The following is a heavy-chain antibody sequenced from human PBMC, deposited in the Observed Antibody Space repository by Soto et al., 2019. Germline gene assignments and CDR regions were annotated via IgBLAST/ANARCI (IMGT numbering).Heavy chain of an antibody. J-gene: IGHJ4*02. Sequence: SETLSLTCAVYGGSFIGYYWSWIRQPPGKGLEWIGEINHSGSTNYNPSLKSRVTISVDTSKNQFSLKLSSVTAADTAVYYCARGGRDSGYDWDYWGQGTLVTVSS. CDR1: GGSFIGYY. CDR3: ARGGRDSGYDWDY. V-gene: IGHV4-34*01. CDR2: INHSGST. D-gene: IGHD5-12*01.